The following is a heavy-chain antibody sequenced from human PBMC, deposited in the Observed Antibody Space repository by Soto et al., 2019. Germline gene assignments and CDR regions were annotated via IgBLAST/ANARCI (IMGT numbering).Heavy chain of an antibody. Sequence: QVQLQESGPGLVKPSGTLTLTCTVSGGSIGSRNWWDWGRQPPGKGLEWIGEISQSGSTNYNPSLRSRVTISEDKSKNQFSLKLTSVTAADTAIYYCASLGTAVATFDYWGQGTLVTVSS. CDR2: ISQSGST. J-gene: IGHJ4*02. CDR1: GGSIGSRNW. CDR3: ASLGTAVATFDY. V-gene: IGHV4-4*02. D-gene: IGHD4-4*01.